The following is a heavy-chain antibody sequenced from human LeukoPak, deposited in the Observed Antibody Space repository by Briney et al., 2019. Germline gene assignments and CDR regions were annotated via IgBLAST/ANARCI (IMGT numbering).Heavy chain of an antibody. J-gene: IGHJ5*02. V-gene: IGHV5-10-1*01. Sequence: RGGSLQISCQGSGYRFTSYWISWLRQMPGKGLEWMGRIDPSDSYTNYSPSFQGHVTISADKSISTAYLQWSSLKASDTAMCYCARLRFAGDCYVTWGQGTLVTVSS. CDR1: GYRFTSYW. D-gene: IGHD2-21*02. CDR2: IDPSDSYT. CDR3: ARLRFAGDCYVT.